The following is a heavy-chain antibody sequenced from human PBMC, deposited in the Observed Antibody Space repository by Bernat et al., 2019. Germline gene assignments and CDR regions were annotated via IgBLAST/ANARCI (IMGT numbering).Heavy chain of an antibody. CDR1: EGTFSSYT. CDR3: ARVAHGGNDVY. J-gene: IGHJ4*02. Sequence: QVQLVQSGAEVKKPGSSVKVSCKASEGTFSSYTISWVRQAPGQGPEWMGRIIPILGIANYAQKFQGRVTITADKSTSTAYMELSSLRSEDTAVYYCARVAHGGNDVYWGQGTLVTVSS. D-gene: IGHD4-23*01. V-gene: IGHV1-69*02. CDR2: IIPILGIA.